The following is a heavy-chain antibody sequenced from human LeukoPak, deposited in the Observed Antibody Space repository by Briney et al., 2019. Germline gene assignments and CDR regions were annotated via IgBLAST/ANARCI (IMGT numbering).Heavy chain of an antibody. CDR1: GYTFTSYD. D-gene: IGHD2-2*01. Sequence: ASVKVSCKASGYTFTSYDINWVRQATGQGLEWMGWMNPNSGNTGYAQEFQGRVTMTRNTSISTAYMELSSLRSEDTAVYYCARVDIVVVPAAMTYYYYGMDVWGQGTTVTVSS. V-gene: IGHV1-8*01. J-gene: IGHJ6*02. CDR2: MNPNSGNT. CDR3: ARVDIVVVPAAMTYYYYGMDV.